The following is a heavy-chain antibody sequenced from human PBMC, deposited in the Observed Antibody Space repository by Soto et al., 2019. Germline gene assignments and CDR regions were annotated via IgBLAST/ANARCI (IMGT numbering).Heavy chain of an antibody. J-gene: IGHJ6*02. CDR1: GYTFTSYG. D-gene: IGHD3-3*01. V-gene: IGHV1-18*04. Sequence: ASVKVSCKASGYTFTSYGISWVRQAPGQGLEWMGWISAYNGNTNYAQKLQGRVTMTTDTSSSTAYMEISGLTFEDTAFYYCAVSLYGVVLHYYYRMDVWGPGTSVTVSS. CDR3: AVSLYGVVLHYYYRMDV. CDR2: ISAYNGNT.